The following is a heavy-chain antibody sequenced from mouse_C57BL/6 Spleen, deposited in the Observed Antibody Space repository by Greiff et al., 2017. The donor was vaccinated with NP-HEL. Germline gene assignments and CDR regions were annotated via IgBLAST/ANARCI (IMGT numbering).Heavy chain of an antibody. CDR3: ASNWGFAY. Sequence: DVQLVESGGGLVKPGGSLKLSCAASGFTFSSYAMSWVRQTPEKRLEWVATISDGGSYTYYPDNVKGRFTISRDNAKNNLYLLMSHLKSEDTAMYYCASNWGFAYWGQGTLVTVSA. CDR1: GFTFSSYA. CDR2: ISDGGSYT. D-gene: IGHD4-1*01. J-gene: IGHJ3*01. V-gene: IGHV5-4*01.